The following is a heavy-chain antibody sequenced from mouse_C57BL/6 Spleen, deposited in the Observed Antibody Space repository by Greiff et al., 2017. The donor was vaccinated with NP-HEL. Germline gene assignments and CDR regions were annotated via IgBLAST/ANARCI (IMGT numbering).Heavy chain of an antibody. CDR1: GYTFTSYW. Sequence: QVQLQQPGAELVKPGASVKMSCKASGYTFTSYWITWVKQRPGQGLEWIGDIYPGSGSTNYNEKFKSKATLTVDTSSSTAYMQLSSLTSEDSAVYDWAALITTVVATERYFDVWGTGTTVTVSS. V-gene: IGHV1-55*01. J-gene: IGHJ1*03. D-gene: IGHD1-1*01. CDR2: IYPGSGST. CDR3: AALITTVVATERYFDV.